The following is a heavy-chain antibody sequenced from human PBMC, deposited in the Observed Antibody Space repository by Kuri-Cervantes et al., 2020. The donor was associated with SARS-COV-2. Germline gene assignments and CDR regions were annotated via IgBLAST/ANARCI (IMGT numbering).Heavy chain of an antibody. CDR3: ARDGVGGPSRLNWFDP. J-gene: IGHJ5*02. CDR2: IWYDGSNK. Sequence: GESLKISCAASGFTFSSYGMHWVRQAPGKGLEWVAVIWYDGSNKYYADSVKGRFTISRDNSKNTLYLQMNSLRAEDTAVYYCARDGVGGPSRLNWFDPWGQGTLVTVSS. CDR1: GFTFSSYG. V-gene: IGHV3-33*01. D-gene: IGHD3-16*01.